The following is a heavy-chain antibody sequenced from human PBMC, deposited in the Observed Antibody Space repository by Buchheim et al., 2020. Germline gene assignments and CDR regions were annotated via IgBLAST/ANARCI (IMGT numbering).Heavy chain of an antibody. CDR3: ARGPGARRTLDY. J-gene: IGHJ4*02. Sequence: QVQLQQWGAGLLKPSETLSLTCAVYGGSFSDYYWNWIRQLPENGLEWIGEIHQRGSTKYNPSVKSRATMSVDASKNQFSLSVTSVTAADTAVYYCARGPGARRTLDYWGQGTL. D-gene: IGHD1-14*01. V-gene: IGHV4-34*01. CDR1: GGSFSDYY. CDR2: IHQRGST.